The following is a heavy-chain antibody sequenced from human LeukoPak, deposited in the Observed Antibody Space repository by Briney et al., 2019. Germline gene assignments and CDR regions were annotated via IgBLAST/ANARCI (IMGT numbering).Heavy chain of an antibody. D-gene: IGHD6-13*01. CDR1: GGSFSGYY. Sequence: KPSETLSLTCAVYGGSFSGYYWSWIRQPPGKGLEWIGEINHSGSTNYNPSLKSRVTISVDTSKNQFSLKLSSVTAADMAVYYCARAGAAAGPLDYWGQGTLVTVSS. J-gene: IGHJ4*02. V-gene: IGHV4-34*01. CDR2: INHSGST. CDR3: ARAGAAAGPLDY.